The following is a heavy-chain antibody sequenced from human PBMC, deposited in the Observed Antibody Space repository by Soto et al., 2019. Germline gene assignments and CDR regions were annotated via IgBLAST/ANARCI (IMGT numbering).Heavy chain of an antibody. CDR2: IYYSGST. Sequence: SETLSLTCTVSGGSISSGGYYWSWIRQHPGKGLEWIGYIYYSGSTYYNPSLKSRVTISVDTSKNQFSLKLSSVTAADTAVYYCARIDYYDSYYFDYWGQGTLVTVSS. D-gene: IGHD3-22*01. CDR1: GGSISSGGYY. CDR3: ARIDYYDSYYFDY. J-gene: IGHJ4*02. V-gene: IGHV4-31*03.